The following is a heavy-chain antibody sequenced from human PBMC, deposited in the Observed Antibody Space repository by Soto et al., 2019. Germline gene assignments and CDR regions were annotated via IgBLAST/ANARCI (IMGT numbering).Heavy chain of an antibody. J-gene: IGHJ4*02. D-gene: IGHD1-26*01. V-gene: IGHV1-8*01. CDR2: MQPSTGRT. CDR1: GYSFTSLD. Sequence: QVQLVQSGAGVREPGASVKVSCKASGYSFTSLDINWVRQTAGQGLEWMGWMQPSTGRTGYAQKFQGRVTMTRDTSINTAYMELTTLTSDDTAFYYCARGVSAGVDYWGQGTLVNVSS. CDR3: ARGVSAGVDY.